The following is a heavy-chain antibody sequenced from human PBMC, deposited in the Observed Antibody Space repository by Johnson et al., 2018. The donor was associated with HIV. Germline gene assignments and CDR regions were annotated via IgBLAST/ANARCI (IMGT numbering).Heavy chain of an antibody. CDR2: SSSNTDGGTT. Sequence: MMLVESGGGSVKPGGSLRLSCAASGITFSNAWMSWVRQAPGKGLEWVGRSSSNTDGGTTDYAAPVKGRFSISRDDSKNTLYLHMNSLKTEDTAMYYCTKLYYGFWAGYLSDAFDIWGQGTMVTVSS. D-gene: IGHD3-3*01. J-gene: IGHJ3*02. CDR1: GITFSNAW. V-gene: IGHV3-15*01. CDR3: TKLYYGFWAGYLSDAFDI.